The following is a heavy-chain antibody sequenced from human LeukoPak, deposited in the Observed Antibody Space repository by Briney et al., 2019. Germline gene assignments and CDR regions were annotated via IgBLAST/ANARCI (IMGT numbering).Heavy chain of an antibody. Sequence: SVTVSCKASGGTFSSYAISWVRQAPGQGLEWMGGIIPIFGTANYAQKFQGRVTITADKSTSTAYMELSSLRSEDTAVYYCARNSKWELAVFDYWGQGTLVTVSS. J-gene: IGHJ4*02. CDR2: IIPIFGTA. D-gene: IGHD1-26*01. CDR3: ARNSKWELAVFDY. V-gene: IGHV1-69*06. CDR1: GGTFSSYA.